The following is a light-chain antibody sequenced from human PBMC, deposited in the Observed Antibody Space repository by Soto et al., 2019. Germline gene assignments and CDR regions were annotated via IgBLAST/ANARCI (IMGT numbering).Light chain of an antibody. J-gene: IGLJ1*01. V-gene: IGLV2-11*01. CDR2: DVS. CDR1: SSDAGGYNY. CDR3: CTYAGSYTSYV. Sequence: QSVLAQPRSVSGSPGQSVTISCTGTSSDAGGYNYVSWYQQHPGKAPKLMIYDVSKRPSGVPDRFSGSKSGNTASLTISGLQAEDEADYYCCTYAGSYTSYVFGTGTKV.